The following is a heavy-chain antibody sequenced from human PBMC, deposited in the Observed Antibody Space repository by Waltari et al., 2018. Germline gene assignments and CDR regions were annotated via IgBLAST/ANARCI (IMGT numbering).Heavy chain of an antibody. Sequence: EVQLLESGGGLVQPGGSLRLSCAASGFTFSSYAMSWVRQAPGKGLEWVSVIYSGGSTYYADSVKGRFTISRDNSKNTLYLQMNSLRAEDTAVYYCAKDRELDGAFDIWGQGTMVTVSS. J-gene: IGHJ3*02. CDR3: AKDRELDGAFDI. V-gene: IGHV3-23*03. CDR2: IYSGGST. D-gene: IGHD1-26*01. CDR1: GFTFSSYA.